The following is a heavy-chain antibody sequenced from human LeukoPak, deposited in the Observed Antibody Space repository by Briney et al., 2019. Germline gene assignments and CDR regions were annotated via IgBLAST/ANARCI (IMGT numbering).Heavy chain of an antibody. CDR3: ATLLCSSTTCYFAY. CDR1: GGSISSSNR. J-gene: IGHJ4*02. D-gene: IGHD2-2*01. Sequence: PSETLSLTCAVSGGSISSSNRCSWVRQPPGKGLEWIGEIYHSGSTNYNPSLKSRVTISVDKSKNQFSRKLSSVTAADTAVYYCATLLCSSTTCYFAYWGQGTLVTVSS. CDR2: IYHSGST. V-gene: IGHV4-4*02.